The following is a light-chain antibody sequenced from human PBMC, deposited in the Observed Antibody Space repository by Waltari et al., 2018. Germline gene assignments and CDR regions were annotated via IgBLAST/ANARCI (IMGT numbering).Light chain of an antibody. J-gene: IGKJ1*01. Sequence: DIQLTQSPSTLSASVGHRVTITCRASQSISNWLAWYQQKPGKAPKLLIYKASSLESGVPSRFSGSGSGTEFTLTISSLQPDDFATYYCQQYNSYSGTFGQGTKVEIK. CDR3: QQYNSYSGT. CDR2: KAS. V-gene: IGKV1-5*03. CDR1: QSISNW.